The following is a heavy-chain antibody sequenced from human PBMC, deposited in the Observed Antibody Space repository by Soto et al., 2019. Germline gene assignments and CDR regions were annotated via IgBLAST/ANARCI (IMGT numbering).Heavy chain of an antibody. Sequence: PSETLSLTCTVSGGSISSSSYYWVWIRHPPGKGLEWIGSIYYSGSTYYNPSLKSRVTISVDTSKNQFSLKLSSVTAADTAVYYCASSHYYDSSGYYYYWGQGTLVTVSS. V-gene: IGHV4-39*01. J-gene: IGHJ4*02. CDR3: ASSHYYDSSGYYYY. D-gene: IGHD3-22*01. CDR1: GGSISSSSYY. CDR2: IYYSGST.